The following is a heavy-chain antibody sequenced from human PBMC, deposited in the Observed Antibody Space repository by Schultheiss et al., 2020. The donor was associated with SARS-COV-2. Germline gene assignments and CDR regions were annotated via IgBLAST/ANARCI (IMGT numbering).Heavy chain of an antibody. Sequence: GGSLRLSCAASGFTFSSYWMYWVRQAPGTGLVWVSRISPDGTNTVNADSVKGRFSVSRDNAKNTLFLQMNNLRAEDTALYYCVSYNWGFLFNPWGQGTLVTVSS. J-gene: IGHJ5*02. V-gene: IGHV3-74*01. D-gene: IGHD1-20*01. CDR3: VSYNWGFLFNP. CDR2: ISPDGTNT. CDR1: GFTFSSYW.